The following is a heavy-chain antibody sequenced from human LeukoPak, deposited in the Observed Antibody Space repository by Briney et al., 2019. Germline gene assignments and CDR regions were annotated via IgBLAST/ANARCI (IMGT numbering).Heavy chain of an antibody. CDR3: ASALWGGYYFDY. CDR1: GFTVSSNY. V-gene: IGHV3-53*01. CDR2: IYSGGST. D-gene: IGHD2-21*01. Sequence: GGSLSLSCAASGFTVSSNYMSWVRQAPGKGLEWVSVIYSGGSTYYADSVKGRLTISRDNSKNTLYLQMNSLRAEDTAVYYCASALWGGYYFDYWGQGTLVTVSS. J-gene: IGHJ4*02.